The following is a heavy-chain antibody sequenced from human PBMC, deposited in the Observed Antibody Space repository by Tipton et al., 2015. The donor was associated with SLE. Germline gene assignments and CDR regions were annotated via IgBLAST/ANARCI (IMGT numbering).Heavy chain of an antibody. J-gene: IGHJ3*02. D-gene: IGHD4-17*01. V-gene: IGHV5-51*01. CDR2: IYPGDSDT. CDR3: ARQKYGDYEAFDI. CDR1: DYTFTSYW. Sequence: QLVQSGAEVKKPGESLKISCKGSDYTFTSYWIAWVRQMPGKGLELMGFIYPGDSDTRYSPSFQGQVTISADYSIRTAYLQWDTLKASDTAVYYCARQKYGDYEAFDIWGQGTMVTVSS.